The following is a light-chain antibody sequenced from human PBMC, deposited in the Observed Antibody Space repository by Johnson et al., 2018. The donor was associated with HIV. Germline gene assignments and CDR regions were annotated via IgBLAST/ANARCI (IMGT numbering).Light chain of an antibody. CDR1: TSNIGNNY. CDR3: GIWDPSLSPHYV. J-gene: IGLJ1*01. Sequence: QAVLTQPPSVSAAPGQKVTISCSGGTSNIGNNYVSWYQHLPGTAPNLLIYENNNRRSGIPDRFSGAKSGTSATLAITRLQPADEADYYCGIWDPSLSPHYVFGTGT. CDR2: ENN. V-gene: IGLV1-51*02.